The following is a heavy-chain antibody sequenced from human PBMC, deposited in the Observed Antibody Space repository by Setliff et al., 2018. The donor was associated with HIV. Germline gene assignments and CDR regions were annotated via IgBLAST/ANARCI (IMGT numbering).Heavy chain of an antibody. Sequence: GESLKISCKGSGYSFTSYWIAWVRQMPGEGLEWMGIIYVGDSDVRYGPSFQGQVTISADKSISTAYLQWSSLKVSDSGIYYCARQGPNSSHLHFFYYYAMDVWSQGTTVTV. CDR2: IYVGDSDV. CDR1: GYSFTSYW. CDR3: ARQGPNSSHLHFFYYYAMDV. J-gene: IGHJ6*02. V-gene: IGHV5-51*01.